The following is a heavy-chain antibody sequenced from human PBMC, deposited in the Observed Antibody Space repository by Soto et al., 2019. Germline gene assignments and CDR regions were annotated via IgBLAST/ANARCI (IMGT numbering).Heavy chain of an antibody. J-gene: IGHJ5*02. CDR3: ARGYCSSTSCWFDP. Sequence: GASVKVSCKASGGTFSSYAISWVRQAPGQGLEWMGGIIPIFGTANYAQKFQGRVTLTADKSTSTAYMELSSLRSEDTAVYYCARGYCSSTSCWFDPWGQGTLVTVSS. D-gene: IGHD2-2*01. CDR1: GGTFSSYA. V-gene: IGHV1-69*06. CDR2: IIPIFGTA.